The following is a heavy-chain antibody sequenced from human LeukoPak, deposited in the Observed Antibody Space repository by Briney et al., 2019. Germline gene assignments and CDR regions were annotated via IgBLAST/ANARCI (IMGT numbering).Heavy chain of an antibody. V-gene: IGHV2-5*02. J-gene: IGHJ4*02. CDR3: AHRLWDSSGYYYPTTYYFDY. CDR2: IYWDDDK. Sequence: ESGPTLVKPTQTLTLTCTSSGFSLSTSGVGVGWIRQPPGKALEWLALIYWDDDKRYRPSLKSRLTITKDTSKNQVVLTMTNMDPVDTATYYCAHRLWDSSGYYYPTTYYFDYWGQGTLVTVSS. CDR1: GFSLSTSGVG. D-gene: IGHD3-22*01.